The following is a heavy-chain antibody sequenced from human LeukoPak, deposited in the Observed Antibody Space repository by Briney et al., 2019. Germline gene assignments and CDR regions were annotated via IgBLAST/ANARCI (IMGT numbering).Heavy chain of an antibody. V-gene: IGHV3-11*04. Sequence: GGSLRLSCAASGFTFSDYYMSWIRQAPGKGLEWVSYISSSGSTIYYADSVKGRFIISRDNAKNSLYLQMNSLRAEDTAVYYCAREGAALRFLEWSSYYFDYWGQGTLVTVSS. CDR1: GFTFSDYY. CDR3: AREGAALRFLEWSSYYFDY. J-gene: IGHJ4*02. D-gene: IGHD3-3*01. CDR2: ISSSGSTI.